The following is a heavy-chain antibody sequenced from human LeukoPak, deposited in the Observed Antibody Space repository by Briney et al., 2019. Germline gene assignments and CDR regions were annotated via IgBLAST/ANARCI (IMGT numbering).Heavy chain of an antibody. CDR3: AKGIYYYYGMDV. J-gene: IGHJ6*02. Sequence: SGGSLRLSCAASGFTFSSYAMSWVRQAPGKGLEWVSAISGSGGSTYYADSVKGRFTISRDNSKNTLYLQMNSLRAEDTALYYCAKGIYYYYGMDVWGQGTTVTVSS. V-gene: IGHV3-23*01. CDR2: ISGSGGST. CDR1: GFTFSSYA.